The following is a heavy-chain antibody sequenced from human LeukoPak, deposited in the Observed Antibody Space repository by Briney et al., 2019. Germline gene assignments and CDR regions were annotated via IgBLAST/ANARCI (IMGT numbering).Heavy chain of an antibody. V-gene: IGHV3-9*01. CDR1: GFTFDDYA. Sequence: GGSLRLSCAASGFTFDDYAMHWVRQAPGKGLEWVSGISWNSGSIGYADSVKGRFTISRDNAKNSLDLHLNSLRAEDTAVYYCAREDGYSDSSEFDYWGQGTLVLVSS. D-gene: IGHD5-24*01. CDR2: ISWNSGSI. CDR3: AREDGYSDSSEFDY. J-gene: IGHJ4*02.